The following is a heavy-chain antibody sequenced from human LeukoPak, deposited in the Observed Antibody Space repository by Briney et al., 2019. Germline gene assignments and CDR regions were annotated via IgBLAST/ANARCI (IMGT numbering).Heavy chain of an antibody. CDR2: INPSGGST. Sequence: ASVTVSFKASGYTFTSYYMHWVRQAPGQGLEWMGLINPSGGSTSYAQKFQGRVTMTRDTSTSTVYMELSSLRSEDTAVYYCARDSIDSSGYYYTYHWGQGTLVTVSS. CDR1: GYTFTSYY. J-gene: IGHJ5*02. V-gene: IGHV1-46*01. CDR3: ARDSIDSSGYYYTYH. D-gene: IGHD3-22*01.